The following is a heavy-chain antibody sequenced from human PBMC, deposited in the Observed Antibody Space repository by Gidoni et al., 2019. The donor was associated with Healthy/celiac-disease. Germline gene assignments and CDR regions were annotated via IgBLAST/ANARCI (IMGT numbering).Heavy chain of an antibody. CDR1: GYTFTGYY. CDR2: INPNSGGT. Sequence: QVQLVQSGAEVKKPGASVKVSCKASGYTFTGYYMHWVRQAPGQGLEWMGRINPNSGGTNYAQKFQGRVTMTRDTSISTAYMELSRLRSDDTAVYYCARDFDFWSGPQQHHYGMDVWGQGTTVTVSS. V-gene: IGHV1-2*06. CDR3: ARDFDFWSGPQQHHYGMDV. D-gene: IGHD3-3*01. J-gene: IGHJ6*02.